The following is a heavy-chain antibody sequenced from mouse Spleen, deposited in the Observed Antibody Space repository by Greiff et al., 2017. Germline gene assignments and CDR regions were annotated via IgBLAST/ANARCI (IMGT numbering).Heavy chain of an antibody. CDR3: ARVRCPYGRALAY. D-gene: IGHD1-1*01. Sequence: EVNLVESGGGLVKPGGSLKLSCAASGYTFSSYAMSWVRQSPEKRLEWVAEISSGGSYTYYPDTVTGRFTISRDNAKNTLYLEMSSLRSEDTAMYYCARVRCPYGRALAYWGQGTLVTVSA. CDR2: ISSGGSYT. CDR1: GYTFSSYA. J-gene: IGHJ3*01. V-gene: IGHV5-9-4*01.